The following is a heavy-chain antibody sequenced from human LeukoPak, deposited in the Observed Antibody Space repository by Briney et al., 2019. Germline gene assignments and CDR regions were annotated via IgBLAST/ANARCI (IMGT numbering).Heavy chain of an antibody. V-gene: IGHV4-59*01. D-gene: IGHD3-10*01. Sequence: SETLSLTCTVSGGSISSYYWSWIRQPPGKGLEWIGYTYYSGSTNYNPSLKSRVTISVDTSKNQFSLKLSSVTAADTAVYYCARDQTGSEGIIDYWGQGTLVTVSS. CDR3: ARDQTGSEGIIDY. J-gene: IGHJ4*02. CDR1: GGSISSYY. CDR2: TYYSGST.